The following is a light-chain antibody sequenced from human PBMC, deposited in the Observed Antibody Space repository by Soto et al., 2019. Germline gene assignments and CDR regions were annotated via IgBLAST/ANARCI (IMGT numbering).Light chain of an antibody. V-gene: IGLV2-14*03. CDR2: DVS. Sequence: QSALTQPASVSGSPGQSIAISCTGTSSDVGAYNSVSWYQQHPGRAPKLMIPDVSDRPSGVSNRFSGSKSGNTASLTISGLQAEDEADYYCSSYTSSSTDVFGTGTKLTVL. J-gene: IGLJ1*01. CDR1: SSDVGAYNS. CDR3: SSYTSSSTDV.